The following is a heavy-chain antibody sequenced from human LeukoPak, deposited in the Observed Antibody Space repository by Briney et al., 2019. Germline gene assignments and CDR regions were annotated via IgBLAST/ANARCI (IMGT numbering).Heavy chain of an antibody. CDR3: ASQGPDYGDYEFWY. D-gene: IGHD4-17*01. J-gene: IGHJ4*02. V-gene: IGHV1-18*01. CDR2: ISAYNGNT. CDR1: GYTFTSYG. Sequence: ASVKVSCKASGYTFTSYGISWVRQAPGQGLEWMGWISAYNGNTNYAQKLQGRVTMTTDTSTSTAYMELRSLRSDDTAVYYCASQGPDYGDYEFWYWGQGTLVTVSS.